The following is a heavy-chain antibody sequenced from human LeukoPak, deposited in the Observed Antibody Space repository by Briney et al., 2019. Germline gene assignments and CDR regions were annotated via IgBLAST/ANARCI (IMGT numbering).Heavy chain of an antibody. CDR3: ARDLDYDYYGPGGPFDI. CDR1: GGTFISYA. CDR2: IIPIFGTA. V-gene: IGHV1-69*13. D-gene: IGHD3-10*01. J-gene: IGHJ3*02. Sequence: ASVKVSCKASGGTFISYAISWVRQAPGQGLEWMGGIIPIFGTANYAQKFQGRVTITADESTSTAYMELSSLRSEDTAVYYCARDLDYDYYGPGGPFDIWGQGTMVTVSS.